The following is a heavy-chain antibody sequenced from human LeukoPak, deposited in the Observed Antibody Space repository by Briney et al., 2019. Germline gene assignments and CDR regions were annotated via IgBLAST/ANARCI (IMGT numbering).Heavy chain of an antibody. D-gene: IGHD1-26*01. CDR2: ISGSGGST. Sequence: GGSLRLSCAASGFTFSSYWMSWVRQAPGKGLEWVSAISGSGGSTYYADSVKGRFTISRDNSKNTLYLQMNSLRAEDTAVYYCARFRGVGANPSGDAFDIWGQGTMVTVSS. CDR3: ARFRGVGANPSGDAFDI. CDR1: GFTFSSYW. V-gene: IGHV3-23*01. J-gene: IGHJ3*02.